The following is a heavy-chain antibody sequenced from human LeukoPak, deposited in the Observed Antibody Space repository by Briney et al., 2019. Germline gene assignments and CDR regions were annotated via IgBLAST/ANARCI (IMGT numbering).Heavy chain of an antibody. Sequence: GGSLRLSCAASGFTFSSYAMHWVRQAPGKGVEWVAVISYDGSNKYYADSVKGRFTISRDNSKNTLYLQMNSLRAEDTAVYYCAKDYYGPSGGIDYWGQGTLVTVSS. CDR1: GFTFSSYA. CDR3: AKDYYGPSGGIDY. J-gene: IGHJ4*02. D-gene: IGHD3-10*01. CDR2: ISYDGSNK. V-gene: IGHV3-30*04.